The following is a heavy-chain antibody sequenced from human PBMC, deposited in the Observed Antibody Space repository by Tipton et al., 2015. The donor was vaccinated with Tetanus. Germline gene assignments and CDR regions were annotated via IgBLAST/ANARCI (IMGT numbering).Heavy chain of an antibody. CDR2: IQPDESES. Sequence: SLRLSCAASGFAFSDHWMSWVRQAPGKGLEWVASIQPDESESHFVDSVKGRFTISRDNTKNSVYLQMNSLRIEDTAVYYCARGNAVHHYYHGLDVWGQGTTVTVSS. J-gene: IGHJ6*02. CDR1: GFAFSDHW. V-gene: IGHV3-7*01. CDR3: ARGNAVHHYYHGLDV.